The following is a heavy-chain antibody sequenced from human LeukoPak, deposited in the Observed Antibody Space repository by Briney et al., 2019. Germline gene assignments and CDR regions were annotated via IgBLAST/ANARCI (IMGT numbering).Heavy chain of an antibody. CDR1: GGTFSSYA. CDR2: IIPILGIA. Sequence: SVKVSCKASGGTFSSYAISWVRQAPGQGLEWMGRIIPILGIANYAQKFQGRVTITADKSTSTAYMELSSLRSEDTAVYYCARSAYDSSGYYFDYWGQGTLVTVSS. J-gene: IGHJ4*02. V-gene: IGHV1-69*04. CDR3: ARSAYDSSGYYFDY. D-gene: IGHD3-22*01.